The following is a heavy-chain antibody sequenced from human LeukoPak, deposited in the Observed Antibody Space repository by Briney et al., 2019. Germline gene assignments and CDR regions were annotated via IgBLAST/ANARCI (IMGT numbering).Heavy chain of an antibody. J-gene: IGHJ6*04. CDR2: IHSGGSPI. CDR1: GFTFSDYY. CDR3: ARDHYDSWSGYYH. Sequence: PGGSLRLTCAASGFTFSDYYMSWIRQAPGKGLEWVSYIHSGGSPIYYADSVKGRFTISRDNAKKSLYLQMNSLRAEDTAVYYCARDHYDSWSGYYHWGKGTTVTVSS. D-gene: IGHD3-3*01. V-gene: IGHV3-11*04.